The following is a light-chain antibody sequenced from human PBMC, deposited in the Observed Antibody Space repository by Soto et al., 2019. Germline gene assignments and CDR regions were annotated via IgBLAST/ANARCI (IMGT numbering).Light chain of an antibody. J-gene: IGKJ2*01. Sequence: EIVMTQSPATLSVSPGERATLSCRASQSISTELAWYQQKPGQPPRLLIYSASTRATGVPARFTGSGSGSEVTLTISGLQSEDFAVYYCQQGHNWPLTFGQVTRLEI. CDR3: QQGHNWPLT. CDR2: SAS. V-gene: IGKV3-15*01. CDR1: QSISTE.